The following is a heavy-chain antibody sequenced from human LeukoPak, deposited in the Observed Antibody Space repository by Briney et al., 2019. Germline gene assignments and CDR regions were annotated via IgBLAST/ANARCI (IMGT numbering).Heavy chain of an antibody. CDR2: IYYSGST. Sequence: PSQTLSLTCTVSGGSVSSGTYYWSWIRQPPGKGLEWIGYIYYSGSTNYNASLKSRVTILVDTSKNQFSLKLSSVTAADTAVYYCARDRVRGNSNPYFDYWGQGTLVTVSS. CDR3: ARDRVRGNSNPYFDY. J-gene: IGHJ4*02. D-gene: IGHD4-11*01. CDR1: GGSVSSGTYY. V-gene: IGHV4-61*01.